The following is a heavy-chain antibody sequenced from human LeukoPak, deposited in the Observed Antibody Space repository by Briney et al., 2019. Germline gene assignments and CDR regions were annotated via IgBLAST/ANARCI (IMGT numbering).Heavy chain of an antibody. V-gene: IGHV4-59*08. J-gene: IGHJ5*02. CDR1: GGSISSYY. Sequence: PSETLSLTCTVSGGSISSYYWSWIRQPPGKGLEWIGYIYYSGSTNYNPSLKSRVTISVDTSKNQFSLKPSSVTAADTAVYCCARSYGYSSSWYGSDWFDPWGQGTLVTVSS. D-gene: IGHD6-13*01. CDR2: IYYSGST. CDR3: ARSYGYSSSWYGSDWFDP.